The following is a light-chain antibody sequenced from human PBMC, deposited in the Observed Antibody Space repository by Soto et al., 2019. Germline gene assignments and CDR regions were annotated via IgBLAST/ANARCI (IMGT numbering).Light chain of an antibody. CDR3: HQRQSWPRT. V-gene: IGKV3-11*01. CDR2: HIS. J-gene: IGKJ1*01. CDR1: QTVNSR. Sequence: EIVLTQSPATLSSSPGERATLSCRASQTVNSRLAWYQHKPGQAPRLLIYHISNRATGIPARFSGSGSGTDFTLTISSLEPEDFAVYYCHQRQSWPRTFGQGTKVEIK.